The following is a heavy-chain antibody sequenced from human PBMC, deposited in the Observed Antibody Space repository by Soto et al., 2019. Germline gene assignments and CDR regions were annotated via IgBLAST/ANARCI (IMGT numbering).Heavy chain of an antibody. V-gene: IGHV1-2*02. CDR3: ARELIARGLWSNY. CDR2: INPNSGGT. J-gene: IGHJ4*02. CDR1: GYTFTGYY. D-gene: IGHD5-18*01. Sequence: ASVKVSCKASGYTFTGYYMHWVRQAPGQGLEWMGWINPNSGGTNYAQKFQGRVTMNRDTSISTAYMELSRLRSDDTAVYYCARELIARGLWSNYLRQVTLVTTCS.